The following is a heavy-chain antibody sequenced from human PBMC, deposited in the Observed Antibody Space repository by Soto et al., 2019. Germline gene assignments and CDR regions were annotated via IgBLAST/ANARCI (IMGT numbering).Heavy chain of an antibody. D-gene: IGHD5-12*01. Sequence: EVQLLESGGGLVQPGGSLRLSCAASGFTFSSYAMSWVRQAPGKGLEWVSAISGSGGSTYYADSVKGRFTISRDNSKNTLYLQMNSLRAEDTAVYYCAKLLRESSGYDYRGVFDYWGQGTLVTVSS. V-gene: IGHV3-23*01. CDR1: GFTFSSYA. CDR3: AKLLRESSGYDYRGVFDY. CDR2: ISGSGGST. J-gene: IGHJ4*02.